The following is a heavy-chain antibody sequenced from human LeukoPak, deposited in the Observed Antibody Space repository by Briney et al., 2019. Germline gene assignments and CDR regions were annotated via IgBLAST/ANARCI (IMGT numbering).Heavy chain of an antibody. Sequence: GGSLRLSCAASGFTFSSYSMNWVRQAPGKGLEWVSSISSSSSYIYYADSVKGRFTISRDNAKNSLYLQMNSLRAEDTAVYCCARIIGAAADYWGQGTLVTVSS. J-gene: IGHJ4*02. D-gene: IGHD6-13*01. CDR2: ISSSSSYI. CDR3: ARIIGAAADY. CDR1: GFTFSSYS. V-gene: IGHV3-21*01.